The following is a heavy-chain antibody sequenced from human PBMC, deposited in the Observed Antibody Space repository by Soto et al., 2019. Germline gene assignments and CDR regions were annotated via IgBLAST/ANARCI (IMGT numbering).Heavy chain of an antibody. Sequence: QVQLQESGPGLVKPSQTLSLTCTVSGGSISSGGYYWSCIRQHPGKGLEWIGYIYYSGSTYYNPSLKSRVTISVDTSKNQFSLKLSSVTAADTAVYYCARDLQYSRLFYGMDVWGQGTTVTVSS. CDR1: GGSISSGGYY. D-gene: IGHD6-13*01. CDR2: IYYSGST. CDR3: ARDLQYSRLFYGMDV. J-gene: IGHJ6*02. V-gene: IGHV4-31*03.